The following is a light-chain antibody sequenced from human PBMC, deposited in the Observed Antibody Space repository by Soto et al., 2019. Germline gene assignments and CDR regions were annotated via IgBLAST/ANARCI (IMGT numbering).Light chain of an antibody. J-gene: IGKJ4*01. Sequence: ETVLTQSPATLSLSPGERATLSCRASQSVGSHLTWYRQRPGQAPRLLIYESTNRATGSPSRFSGSVSGTDFRLVYISLEPEDFAVYYYQKRTAWRLTFGGGTKVEIK. CDR3: QKRTAWRLT. V-gene: IGKV3-11*01. CDR1: QSVGSH. CDR2: EST.